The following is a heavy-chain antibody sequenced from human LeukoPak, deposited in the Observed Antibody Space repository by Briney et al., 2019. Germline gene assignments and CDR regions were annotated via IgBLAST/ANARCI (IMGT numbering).Heavy chain of an antibody. Sequence: LETLSLTCTVSGGSISSYYWSWIRQPAGKGLEWIGRIYTSGSTNYNPSLKSRVTMSVDTSKNQFSLKLSSVTAADTAVYYCAREGYYDILAGYVGWFDPWGQGTLVTVSS. CDR3: AREGYYDILAGYVGWFDP. CDR1: GGSISSYY. V-gene: IGHV4-4*07. CDR2: IYTSGST. J-gene: IGHJ5*02. D-gene: IGHD3-9*01.